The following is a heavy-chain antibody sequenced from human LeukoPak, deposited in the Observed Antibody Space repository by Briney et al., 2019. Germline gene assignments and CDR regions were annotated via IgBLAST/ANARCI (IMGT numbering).Heavy chain of an antibody. CDR1: GGSISSGDYY. J-gene: IGHJ3*02. CDR3: ARREATIDAFDI. D-gene: IGHD5-24*01. CDR2: IYYSGST. Sequence: SETLSLTCTVSGGSISSGDYYWSWIRQPPGKGLEWIGYIYYSGSTYYNPSLKSRVTISVDTSKNQFSLKLNSVTAADTAVYYCARREATIDAFDIWGQGTMVTVSS. V-gene: IGHV4-30-4*01.